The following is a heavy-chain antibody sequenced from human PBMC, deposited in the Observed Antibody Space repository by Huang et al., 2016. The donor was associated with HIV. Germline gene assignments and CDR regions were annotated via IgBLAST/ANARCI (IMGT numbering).Heavy chain of an antibody. V-gene: IGHV5-51*01. Sequence: EVLLVQSGAELKEPGESLKISCKASGYGFSSYWIGWVRQKPGKGLEWMGIIVPRDSETKYSPSFDGQVTISADKSTRTAYLQWESLKAPDTAIYFCARQVDGFRSHFDFWGQGTLVSVSS. CDR3: ARQVDGFRSHFDF. J-gene: IGHJ4*02. CDR2: IVPRDSET. CDR1: GYGFSSYW. D-gene: IGHD5-18*01.